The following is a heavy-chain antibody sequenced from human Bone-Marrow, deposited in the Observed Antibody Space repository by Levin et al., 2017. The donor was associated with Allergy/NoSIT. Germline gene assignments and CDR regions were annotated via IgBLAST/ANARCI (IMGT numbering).Heavy chain of an antibody. V-gene: IGHV3-48*02. CDR1: GFTFRHYT. Sequence: GESLKISCVASGFTFRHYTMNWVRQAPGKGLEWGSCITSSGASTYYADSVKGRFTISRDNAKNSLYLQLNRLRDEDTAMYYCARDPARGYYDSSGSSGDHWGQGTLVTVSS. CDR3: ARDPARGYYDSSGSSGDH. J-gene: IGHJ4*02. D-gene: IGHD3-22*01. CDR2: ITSSGAST.